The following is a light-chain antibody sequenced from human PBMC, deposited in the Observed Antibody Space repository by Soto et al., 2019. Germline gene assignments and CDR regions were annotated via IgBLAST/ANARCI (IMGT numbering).Light chain of an antibody. CDR2: EGG. CDR1: SSDVGNYNH. V-gene: IGLV2-23*01. CDR3: CSFALRSTLI. J-gene: IGLJ2*01. Sequence: QSALTQPASVNGSPGQSITISCTGTSSDVGNYNHVSWYQHYPGKAPKLMIYEGGKRPSGVSNRFSGSKSGNTASLTISGLQAEDESDYYCCSFALRSTLIFGGGTQLTVL.